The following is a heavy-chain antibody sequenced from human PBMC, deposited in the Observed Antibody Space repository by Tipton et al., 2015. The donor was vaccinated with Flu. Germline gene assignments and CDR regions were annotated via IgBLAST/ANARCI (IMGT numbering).Heavy chain of an antibody. CDR2: SSTRTGDT. CDR3: ARGHSRASRIFIAMDV. J-gene: IGHJ6*03. Sequence: SLRLSCAASGFTFSDYYMGWIRQAPGKGLEWISYSSTRTGDTNHADSVKGRFTISRDNAKSSLFLQLNSLRVEDTAVYYCARGHSRASRIFIAMDVWGKGTTVTVSS. D-gene: IGHD3-22*01. V-gene: IGHV3-11*06. CDR1: GFTFSDYY.